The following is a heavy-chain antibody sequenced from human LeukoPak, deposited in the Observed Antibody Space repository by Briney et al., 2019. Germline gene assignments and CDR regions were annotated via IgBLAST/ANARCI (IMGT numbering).Heavy chain of an antibody. CDR2: IDTSTSYI. D-gene: IGHD3-10*01. CDR3: ARGRSITLLRGVAMSDGFDI. V-gene: IGHV3-21*01. J-gene: IGHJ3*02. CDR1: GFTFSTYS. Sequence: GGSLRLSCAASGFTFSTYSMNWVRQAPGKGLEWVSFIDTSTSYIYYGDSVKGRFTISRDNAKNSLCLQMNGLRAEDTAVYYCARGRSITLLRGVAMSDGFDIWGQGAMVTVSS.